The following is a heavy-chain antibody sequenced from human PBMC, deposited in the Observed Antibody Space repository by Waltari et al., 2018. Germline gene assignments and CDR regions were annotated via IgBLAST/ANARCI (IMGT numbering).Heavy chain of an antibody. CDR3: ARHNSPGIAAAAYY. Sequence: EVQLVQSGAEAQKPGESLKISGKGSGYSFTSYWSGGLRRLPGKGLEWMGIIYPGDSDTRYSPSFQGQVTISADKSISTAYLQWSSLKASDTAMYYCARHNSPGIAAAAYYWGQGTLVTVSS. D-gene: IGHD6-13*01. J-gene: IGHJ4*02. CDR2: IYPGDSDT. CDR1: GYSFTSYW. V-gene: IGHV5-51*01.